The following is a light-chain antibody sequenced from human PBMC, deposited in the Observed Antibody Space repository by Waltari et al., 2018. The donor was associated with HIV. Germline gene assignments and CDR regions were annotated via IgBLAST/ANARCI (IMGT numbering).Light chain of an antibody. CDR3: MQALQTPPT. Sequence: DIVMTQPPLSLPVTPGEPASISCRSSQSLLHSNGYNYLDWYLQKPGQSPQLLIYLGSNRASGVPDRFSDSGSGTDFTLKISRVEAEDVGVYYCMQALQTPPTFGGGTKVEIK. J-gene: IGKJ4*01. CDR2: LGS. V-gene: IGKV2-28*01. CDR1: QSLLHSNGYNY.